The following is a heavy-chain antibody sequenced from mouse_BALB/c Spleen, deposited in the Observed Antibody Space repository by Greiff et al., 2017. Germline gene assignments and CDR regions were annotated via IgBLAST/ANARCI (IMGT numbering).Heavy chain of an antibody. J-gene: IGHJ4*01. CDR2: ISSGSSTI. V-gene: IGHV5-17*02. D-gene: IGHD2-10*01. CDR1: GFTFSSFG. CDR3: ARKTYYGNYVGAMDY. Sequence: EVMLVESGGGLVQPGGSRKLSCAASGFTFSSFGMHWVRQAPEKGLEWVAYISSGSSTIYYADTVKGRFTISRDNPKNTLFLQMTSLRSEDTAMYYCARKTYYGNYVGAMDYWGQGTSVTVSS.